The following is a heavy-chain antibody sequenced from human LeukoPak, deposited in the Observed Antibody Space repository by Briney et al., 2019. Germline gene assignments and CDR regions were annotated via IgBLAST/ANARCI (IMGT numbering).Heavy chain of an antibody. CDR2: IYYSGST. J-gene: IGHJ4*02. CDR3: ARRATRWLQPRPFDY. V-gene: IGHV4-39*07. D-gene: IGHD5-24*01. CDR1: GGSISSSSYY. Sequence: PSETLSLTCTVSGGSISSSSYYWGWIRQPPGKGLEWIGSIYYSGSTNYNPSLKSRVTISVDTSKNQFSLKLSSVTAADTAVYYCARRATRWLQPRPFDYWGQGTLVTVSS.